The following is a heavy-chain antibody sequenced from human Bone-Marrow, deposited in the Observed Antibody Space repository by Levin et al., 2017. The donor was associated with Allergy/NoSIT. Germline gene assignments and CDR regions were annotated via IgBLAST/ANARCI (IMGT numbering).Heavy chain of an antibody. CDR3: ARDGGVTVGAFDT. J-gene: IGHJ3*02. CDR2: ILPIFGKS. Sequence: SVKVSCKASGGSFSTYTMSWVRQAPGEGLEWMGGILPIFGKSKYAQKFQGRVTITADESTSTGYMELSSLRSEDTAVYYCARDGGVTVGAFDTWGQGTMVTVSS. D-gene: IGHD2-21*02. V-gene: IGHV1-69*13. CDR1: GGSFSTYT.